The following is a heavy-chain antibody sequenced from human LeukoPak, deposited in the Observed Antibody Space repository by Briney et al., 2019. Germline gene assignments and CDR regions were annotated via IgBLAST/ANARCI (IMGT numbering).Heavy chain of an antibody. CDR3: ARGRYSSSWSPFY. CDR1: GYTFTGYY. D-gene: IGHD6-13*01. V-gene: IGHV1-2*02. Sequence: AASVKVSCKASGYTFTGYYMHWVRQAPGQGLEWMGWINPNSGGTNYAQKFQGRVTMTRDTSISTAYMELSRLRSDDTAVYYCARGRYSSSWSPFYWGQGTLVTVSS. J-gene: IGHJ4*02. CDR2: INPNSGGT.